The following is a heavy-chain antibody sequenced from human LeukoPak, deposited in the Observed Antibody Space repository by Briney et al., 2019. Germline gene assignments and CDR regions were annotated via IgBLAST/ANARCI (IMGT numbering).Heavy chain of an antibody. CDR1: GFTFSDYY. CDR2: ISSSGSFT. J-gene: IGHJ4*02. CDR3: ARGHDTSGPWRD. Sequence: GGSLRLSCAASGFTFSDYYMSWIRQAPGKGREWVSYISSSGSFTNYADAVKGRFTISRDNAKKSLYLLMNSLRAEDTALYYCARGHDTSGPWRDWGQGTLVTVSS. D-gene: IGHD3-22*01. V-gene: IGHV3-11*05.